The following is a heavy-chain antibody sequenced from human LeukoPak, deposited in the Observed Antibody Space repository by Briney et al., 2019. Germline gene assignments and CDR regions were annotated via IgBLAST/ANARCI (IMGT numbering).Heavy chain of an antibody. CDR3: ARVGSSSCVDP. D-gene: IGHD6-13*01. CDR1: GGSISSGGYY. V-gene: IGHV4-31*03. J-gene: IGHJ5*02. CDR2: IYYSGST. Sequence: SETLSLTCTVSGGSISSGGYYWSWIRQHPGKGLEWIGYIYYSGSTYYNPSLKSRVTISVDTSKNQFSLKLSSVTAADMAVYYCARVGSSSCVDPWGQGTLVTVSS.